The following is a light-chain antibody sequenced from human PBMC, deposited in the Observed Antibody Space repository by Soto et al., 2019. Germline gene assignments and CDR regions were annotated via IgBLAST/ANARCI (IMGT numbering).Light chain of an antibody. V-gene: IGLV2-14*01. J-gene: IGLJ2*01. CDR3: SSYTGSSTYVV. Sequence: QSALTQPASVSGSPGQSITISCTGTSSDVGGYNYVSWYQQHPGKAPKLMIYDVSNRPSGVSNRFSGSKSANTASLTISGLPAEDEADYYCSSYTGSSTYVVFGGGTTLTVL. CDR2: DVS. CDR1: SSDVGGYNY.